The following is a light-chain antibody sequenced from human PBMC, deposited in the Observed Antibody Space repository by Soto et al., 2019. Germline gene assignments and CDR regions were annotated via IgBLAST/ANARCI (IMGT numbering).Light chain of an antibody. Sequence: QSVLTQPASVSGSPGQSIAISCTGTSSNVGGYNFVSWYQQHPGKAPKLLIYEVNERPSGVSNRFSGSKSDNTASLTSSGLQAEDEADYYCCSYGGDRIFGGGTQLTVL. V-gene: IGLV2-23*02. CDR3: CSYGGDRI. J-gene: IGLJ2*01. CDR1: SSNVGGYNF. CDR2: EVN.